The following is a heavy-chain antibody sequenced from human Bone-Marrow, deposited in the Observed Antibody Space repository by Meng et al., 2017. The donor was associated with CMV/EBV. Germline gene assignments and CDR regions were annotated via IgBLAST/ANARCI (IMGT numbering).Heavy chain of an antibody. Sequence: GRSLKISCAASGFTFSSYAMSWVRQAPGKGLEWVSAISGSGGSTYYADSVKGRFTISRDNSKNTLYLQMNSLRAEDTAVYYCAKYGYYDSSGYYPFDYWGQGTLVTVSS. CDR2: ISGSGGST. D-gene: IGHD3-22*01. CDR1: GFTFSSYA. CDR3: AKYGYYDSSGYYPFDY. J-gene: IGHJ4*02. V-gene: IGHV3-23*01.